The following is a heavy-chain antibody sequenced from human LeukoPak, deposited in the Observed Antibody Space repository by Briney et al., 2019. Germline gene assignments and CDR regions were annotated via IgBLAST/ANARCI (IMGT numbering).Heavy chain of an antibody. J-gene: IGHJ5*02. D-gene: IGHD6-19*01. CDR3: ARGAVAGISDRWFDP. V-gene: IGHV4-61*01. Sequence: SETLSLTCSVSGGSVSSDSYFWNWVRQPPGKGLEWIGYIYSSGSTNYNPSLKSRVTISVDSSKNQFSLKLSSVTAADTAVYYCARGAVAGISDRWFDPWGQGTLVTVSS. CDR2: IYSSGST. CDR1: GGSVSSDSYF.